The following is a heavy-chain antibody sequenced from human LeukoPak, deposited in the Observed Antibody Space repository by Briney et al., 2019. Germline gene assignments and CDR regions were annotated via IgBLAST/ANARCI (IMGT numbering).Heavy chain of an antibody. CDR3: ATGKDSSNVVYFDY. CDR1: GGTLSSHA. CDR2: INPILGIA. Sequence: GGPVKVSCKASGGTLSSHAISWGRQGPGQGLGWVGRINPILGIANYAQKFQGRVTINADKSTSTAYMELSSLRSEDTAVYYCATGKDSSNVVYFDYWGQGTLVTVSS. J-gene: IGHJ4*02. V-gene: IGHV1-69*04. D-gene: IGHD6-13*01.